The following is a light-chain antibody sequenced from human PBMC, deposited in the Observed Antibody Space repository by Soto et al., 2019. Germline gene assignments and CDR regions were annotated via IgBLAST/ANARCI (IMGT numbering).Light chain of an antibody. J-gene: IGKJ4*01. CDR3: QQYSTSRLT. CDR1: QSVTSSY. Sequence: EIVLTQSPGTLSLSPGERATLSCRASQSVTSSYLAWYQQKPGQAPRLLNSGASSRATGIPDRFSSSGSGTDFTLTISTLEPEDFAVYYCQQYSTSRLTFGGGTKVEIK. CDR2: GAS. V-gene: IGKV3-20*01.